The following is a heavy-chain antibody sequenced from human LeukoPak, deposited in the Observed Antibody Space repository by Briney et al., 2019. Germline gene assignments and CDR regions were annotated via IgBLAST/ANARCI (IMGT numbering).Heavy chain of an antibody. D-gene: IGHD3-22*01. V-gene: IGHV4-34*01. CDR3: ARGIADYYDSSGYFRDYYYMDV. CDR1: GGSFSGYY. J-gene: IGHJ6*03. CDR2: INHSGST. Sequence: SETLSLTCAVYGGSFSGYYWSWIRQPPGKGLEWIGEINHSGSTNYNPPLKSRVTISVDTSKNQFSLKLSSVTAADTAVYYCARGIADYYDSSGYFRDYYYMDVWGKGTTVTVSS.